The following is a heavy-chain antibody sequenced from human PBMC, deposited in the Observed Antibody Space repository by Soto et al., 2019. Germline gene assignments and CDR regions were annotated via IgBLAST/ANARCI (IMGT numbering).Heavy chain of an antibody. Sequence: GGSLRLSCAASGFTFSSYAMHWVRQAPGKGLEWVAVISYDGSNKYYADSVKGRFTISRDNSKNTLYLQMNSLRAEDTAVYYCARGGSSHHDYWGQGTLVTVSS. CDR2: ISYDGSNK. CDR1: GFTFSSYA. D-gene: IGHD6-13*01. J-gene: IGHJ4*02. V-gene: IGHV3-30-3*01. CDR3: ARGGSSHHDY.